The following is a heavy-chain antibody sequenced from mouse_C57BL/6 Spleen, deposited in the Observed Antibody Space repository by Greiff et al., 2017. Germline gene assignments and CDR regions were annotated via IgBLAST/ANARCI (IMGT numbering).Heavy chain of an antibody. Sequence: QVQLQQPGAELVMPGASVKLSCKASGYTFTSYWMHWVKQRPGQGLEWIGEIDPSDSYTNYNQKFKGKSTLTVDKSSSTAYMQLSSLTSEDSAVYYCARGGGRGYFDVWGTWTTVTVSS. CDR3: ARGGGRGYFDV. J-gene: IGHJ1*03. D-gene: IGHD1-1*01. CDR1: GYTFTSYW. CDR2: IDPSDSYT. V-gene: IGHV1-69*01.